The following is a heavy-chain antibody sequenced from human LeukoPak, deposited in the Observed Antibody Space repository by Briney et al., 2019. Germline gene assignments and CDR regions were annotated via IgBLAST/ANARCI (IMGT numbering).Heavy chain of an antibody. CDR1: GGSIGSYY. CDR2: IYYSGST. CDR3: ARGTAELRLGELSLYNYYYYYYMDV. Sequence: SETLSLTCTVSGGSIGSYYWSWIRQPPGKGLEWIGYIYYSGSTNYNPSLKSRVTISVDTSKNQFSLKLSSVTAADTAVYYCARGTAELRLGELSLYNYYYYYYMDVWGKGTTVTISS. J-gene: IGHJ6*03. D-gene: IGHD3-16*02. V-gene: IGHV4-59*01.